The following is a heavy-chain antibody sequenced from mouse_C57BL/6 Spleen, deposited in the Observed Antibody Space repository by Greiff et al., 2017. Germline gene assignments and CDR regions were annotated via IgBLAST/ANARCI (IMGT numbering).Heavy chain of an antibody. J-gene: IGHJ3*01. CDR2: INPSNGGT. Sequence: VQLQQPGPELVKPGASVKLSCKASGYTFSSYWMHWVKQRPGQGLEWIGNINPSNGGTNYNEKFKSKATLTEDKSSSKAYMQLRSLTSEDSSVYYCAEGSIYYYGSGFAYWGQGTLVTVSA. CDR3: AEGSIYYYGSGFAY. D-gene: IGHD1-1*01. V-gene: IGHV1-53*01. CDR1: GYTFSSYW.